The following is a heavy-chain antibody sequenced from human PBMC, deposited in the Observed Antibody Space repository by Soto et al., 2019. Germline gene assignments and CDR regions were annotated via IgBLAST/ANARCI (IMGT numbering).Heavy chain of an antibody. CDR3: ARGVTIFGVVIMRPFCGMDF. CDR1: GGSFSGYY. Sequence: SETLSLTCAVYGGSFSGYYWSWIRQPPGKGLEWIGEINHSGSTNYNPSLKSRVTISVDTSKNQFSLKLSSVTAADTAVYYCARGVTIFGVVIMRPFCGMDFWGQGTIVTVSS. V-gene: IGHV4-34*01. CDR2: INHSGST. J-gene: IGHJ6*02. D-gene: IGHD3-3*01.